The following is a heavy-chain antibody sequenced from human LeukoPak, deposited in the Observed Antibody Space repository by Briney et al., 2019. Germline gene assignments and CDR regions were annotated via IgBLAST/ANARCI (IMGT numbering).Heavy chain of an antibody. J-gene: IGHJ4*02. V-gene: IGHV3-9*01. CDR3: AKDALPLGYCSSTSCYTFDY. CDR1: GFTFDDYA. Sequence: GGSLRLSCAASGFTFDDYAVHWVRQAPGKGLEWVSGISWNSGSIGYADSVKGRFTISRDNAKNSLYLQMNSLRAEDTALYYCAKDALPLGYCSSTSCYTFDYWGQGTLVTVSS. CDR2: ISWNSGSI. D-gene: IGHD2-2*01.